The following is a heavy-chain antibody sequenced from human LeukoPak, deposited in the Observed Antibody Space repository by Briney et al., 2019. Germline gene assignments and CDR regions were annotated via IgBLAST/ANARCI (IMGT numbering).Heavy chain of an antibody. V-gene: IGHV1-18*01. CDR1: GYTFSSYG. Sequence: ASVKVSCKASGYTFSSYGISWVRQAPGQGLEWMGWISADNGNTNYVQKFQGRVTMTTDTSTSTAYMELRSLRSDDTAVYYCARDRGYCSGGTCHFSFYMDVWGKGTTVTVSS. CDR2: ISADNGNT. CDR3: ARDRGYCSGGTCHFSFYMDV. J-gene: IGHJ6*03. D-gene: IGHD2-15*01.